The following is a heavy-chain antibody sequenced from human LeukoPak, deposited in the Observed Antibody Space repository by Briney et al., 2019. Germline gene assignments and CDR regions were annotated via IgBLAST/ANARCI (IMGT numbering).Heavy chain of an antibody. CDR1: GFSLSTSGMR. Sequence: GSGPTLVNPTQTLTLTCNFSGFSLSTSGMRVSWIRRPPGKAREWLTRIDWDDDKFYSTSLKTRLTISKDTSKNQVVLTMTNVDPVDTATYYCARNYGSGSYPGYYFDYWGQGTLATVSS. CDR3: ARNYGSGSYPGYYFDY. V-gene: IGHV2-70*04. CDR2: IDWDDDK. D-gene: IGHD3-10*01. J-gene: IGHJ4*02.